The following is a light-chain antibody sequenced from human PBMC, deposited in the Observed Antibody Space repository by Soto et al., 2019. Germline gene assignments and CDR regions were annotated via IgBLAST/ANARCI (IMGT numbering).Light chain of an antibody. CDR3: QHYNNWPPWT. CDR1: QSVSVN. Sequence: EIVMTQSPATLSASPGERATLSCRASQSVSVNLAWYQQNPGQAPRLLIYGASTGATGIPARFSGSGSGTEFTLTISSLQSEDFAVYYCQHYNNWPPWTFGQGTKVEIK. CDR2: GAS. V-gene: IGKV3-15*01. J-gene: IGKJ1*01.